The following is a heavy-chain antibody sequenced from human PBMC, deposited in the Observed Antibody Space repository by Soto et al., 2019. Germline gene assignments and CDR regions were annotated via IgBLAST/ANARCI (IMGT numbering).Heavy chain of an antibody. J-gene: IGHJ3*02. Sequence: GASVKVSCKASGYTFTSYYMHWVRQAPGQGLEWMGIINPSGGSTSYAQKFQGRVTMTRDTSTSTVYMELSSLRSEDTAVYYCARLDSGSSYDNDAFDIWGQGTMVTVS. D-gene: IGHD1-26*01. CDR3: ARLDSGSSYDNDAFDI. V-gene: IGHV1-46*01. CDR1: GYTFTSYY. CDR2: INPSGGST.